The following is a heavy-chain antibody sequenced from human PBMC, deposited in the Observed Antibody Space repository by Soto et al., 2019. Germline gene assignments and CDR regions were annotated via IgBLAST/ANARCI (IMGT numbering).Heavy chain of an antibody. D-gene: IGHD2-15*01. V-gene: IGHV1-69*12. CDR3: ARGYCSGGSCFNWFDP. Sequence: QVQLVQSGAEVKKPGSSVKVSCKASGGTFSSYAISWVRQAPGQGLEWMGGIIPIFGTANYAQKFQGRVTITADESTRTAYMELSSLRSEDTAVYYCARGYCSGGSCFNWFDPWGQGTLVTVSS. CDR1: GGTFSSYA. J-gene: IGHJ5*02. CDR2: IIPIFGTA.